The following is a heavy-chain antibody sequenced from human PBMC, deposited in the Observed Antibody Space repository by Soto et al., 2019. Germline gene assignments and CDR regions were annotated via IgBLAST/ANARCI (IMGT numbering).Heavy chain of an antibody. CDR2: ISSSSSYI. D-gene: IGHD5-12*01. J-gene: IGHJ6*02. CDR1: GFTFSSYS. CDR3: ARDKFSGYDSAVYGMDV. V-gene: IGHV3-21*01. Sequence: GGSLRLSCVASGFTFSSYSMNWVRQAPGKGLEWVSSISSSSSYIYYADSVKGRFTISRDNAKNSLYLQMNSLRAEDTAVYYCARDKFSGYDSAVYGMDVWGQGTTVTVSS.